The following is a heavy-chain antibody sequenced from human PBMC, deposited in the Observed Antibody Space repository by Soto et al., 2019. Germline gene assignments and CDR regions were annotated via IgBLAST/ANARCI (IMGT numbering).Heavy chain of an antibody. CDR2: IYPGDSDT. CDR1: GYSFIRYW. Sequence: GESLKISCKTSGYSFIRYWIGWVRQTPGKGLEWMGIIYPGDSDTRYSPSFQGQVTISVDRSISTAYLQWSSLKASDTAMYYCASLSWGEQPFDYWGQGTLVTVSS. CDR3: ASLSWGEQPFDY. V-gene: IGHV5-51*01. J-gene: IGHJ4*02. D-gene: IGHD6-13*01.